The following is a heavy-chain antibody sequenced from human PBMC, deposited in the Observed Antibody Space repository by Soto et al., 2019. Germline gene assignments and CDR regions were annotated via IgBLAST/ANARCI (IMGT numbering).Heavy chain of an antibody. D-gene: IGHD1-26*01. CDR3: ARDRPGQGYRGDWLDL. CDR1: GFTFRTYA. J-gene: IGHJ5*02. V-gene: IGHV3-30*03. Sequence: GGSLRLSCAASGFTFRTYAMHWVRQAPGKGLEWVAVISYDGSNEYYAKSVKGRFTISRDNSKNTLYLQVNSLRPDDTAVFYCARDRPGQGYRGDWLDLWGQGTLVTVSS. CDR2: ISYDGSNE.